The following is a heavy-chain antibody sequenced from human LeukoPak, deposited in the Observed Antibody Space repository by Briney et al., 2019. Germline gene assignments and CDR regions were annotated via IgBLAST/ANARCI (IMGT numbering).Heavy chain of an antibody. V-gene: IGHV3-33*01. Sequence: GGSLRLSCAASGFAFSSYGMHWVRQAPGKGLEWVAVIWFDVSNKYYGGSVKGRFTISRDNSKNTLYLQMNSLRGEDTAVYYCARAPWYCSGGACYFDNWGQGTLVTVSS. J-gene: IGHJ4*02. CDR3: ARAPWYCSGGACYFDN. D-gene: IGHD2-15*01. CDR1: GFAFSSYG. CDR2: IWFDVSNK.